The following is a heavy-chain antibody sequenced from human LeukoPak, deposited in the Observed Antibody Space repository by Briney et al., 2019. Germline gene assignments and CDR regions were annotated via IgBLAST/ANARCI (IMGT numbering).Heavy chain of an antibody. V-gene: IGHV1-8*01. CDR2: MNPHSGNT. Sequence: ASVKVSCKASGYTFTRYDINWVRQATGQGLEWMGWMNPHSGNTAYAQKFQGRVTMTRNTSINTAYMELRSLRSDDTAVYYCVRDGGVPFDPWGQGTLVTVSS. J-gene: IGHJ5*02. D-gene: IGHD3-16*01. CDR3: VRDGGVPFDP. CDR1: GYTFTRYD.